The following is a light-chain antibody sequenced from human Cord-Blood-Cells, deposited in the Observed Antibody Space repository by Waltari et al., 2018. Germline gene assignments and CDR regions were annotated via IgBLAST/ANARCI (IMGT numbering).Light chain of an antibody. CDR3: SSYTSSSTVV. CDR1: SSDGGGYHY. J-gene: IGLJ2*01. CDR2: DVS. V-gene: IGLV2-14*01. Sequence: QSALTQPASVSGSPGQSITISCTGTSSDGGGYHYVSWYQQHPGKDPKLMIYDVSKRPSGVSNRFSGSKSGNTASLTISGLQAEDEADYYCSSYTSSSTVVFGGGTKLTVL.